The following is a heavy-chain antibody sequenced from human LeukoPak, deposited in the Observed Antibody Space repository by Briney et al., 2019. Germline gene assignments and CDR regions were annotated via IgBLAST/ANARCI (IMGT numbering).Heavy chain of an antibody. CDR2: INHSGST. Sequence: PSETLSLTCAVYGVSFSGYFWSWIRQPPGKGLEWIGEINHSGSTNYNPSLKSRVTISVDTSKNQFSLKLSSVTAADTAVYSCARGLTTVTTFNWFDPWGQGTLVAVSS. D-gene: IGHD4-17*01. J-gene: IGHJ5*02. V-gene: IGHV4-34*01. CDR3: ARGLTTVTTFNWFDP. CDR1: GVSFSGYF.